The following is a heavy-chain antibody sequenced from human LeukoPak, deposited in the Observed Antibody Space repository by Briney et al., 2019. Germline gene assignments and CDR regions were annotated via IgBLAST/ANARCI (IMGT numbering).Heavy chain of an antibody. J-gene: IGHJ4*02. CDR1: GFPFRSYG. Sequence: GGSLRLSCAASGFPFRSYGMHWVRQAPGKGLEWVAFIRYDETIKYYADSVKGRFTISRGNSKNTLYLQMNSLRAEDRAVYYCARSDYGNYPSHGWGYWGQGTLVTVSS. V-gene: IGHV3-30*02. CDR3: ARSDYGNYPSHGWGY. D-gene: IGHD4/OR15-4a*01. CDR2: IRYDETIK.